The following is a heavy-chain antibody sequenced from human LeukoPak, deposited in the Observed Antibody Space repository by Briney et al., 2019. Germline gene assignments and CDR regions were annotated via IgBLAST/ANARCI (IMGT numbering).Heavy chain of an antibody. D-gene: IGHD3-16*01. Sequence: GESLKISCKGSGFRFADYLIAGVRQMPEKGLEWMGIIYPGDSDTRYSPSFQGQVTISADRSITTAYLQWSSLKASDTAIYYCARHVGGPNWFDPWGQGTLVTVSS. CDR2: IYPGDSDT. CDR1: GFRFADYL. V-gene: IGHV5-51*01. CDR3: ARHVGGPNWFDP. J-gene: IGHJ5*02.